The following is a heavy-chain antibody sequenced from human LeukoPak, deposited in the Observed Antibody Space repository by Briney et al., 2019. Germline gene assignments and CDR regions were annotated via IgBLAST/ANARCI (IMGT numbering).Heavy chain of an antibody. CDR2: INPNSGGT. V-gene: IGHV1-2*02. D-gene: IGHD3-3*01. Sequence: ASVKVSCKASGYTFTGYYMHWVRQAPGQGLEWMGWINPNSGGTNYAQKFQGRVTMTRDTSISTAYMELSRLRSDDTAVYYCARLGTIFGVAPIDYWGQGTLVTVSS. J-gene: IGHJ4*02. CDR3: ARLGTIFGVAPIDY. CDR1: GYTFTGYY.